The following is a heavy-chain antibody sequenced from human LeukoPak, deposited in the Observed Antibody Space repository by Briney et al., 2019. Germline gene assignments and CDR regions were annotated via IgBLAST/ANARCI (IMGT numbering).Heavy chain of an antibody. V-gene: IGHV3-30*18. CDR3: AKDSGYSSSWYVTYCGGDCYAGYFDY. J-gene: IGHJ4*02. CDR1: GFTFSSYG. D-gene: IGHD2-21*02. Sequence: GGSLRLSCAASGFTFSSYGMHWVRQAPGKGLEWVAVISYDGSNKYYADSVKGRFTISRDNSKNTLYLQMNSLRAEDTAVYYCAKDSGYSSSWYVTYCGGDCYAGYFDYWGQGTLVTVSS. CDR2: ISYDGSNK.